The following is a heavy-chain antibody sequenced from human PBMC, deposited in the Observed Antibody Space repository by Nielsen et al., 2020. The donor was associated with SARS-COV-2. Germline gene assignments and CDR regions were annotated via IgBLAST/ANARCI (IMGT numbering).Heavy chain of an antibody. J-gene: IGHJ4*02. V-gene: IGHV4-39*01. CDR2: IYYTGST. D-gene: IGHD6-19*01. Sequence: SCTVSGGSISSSSYYWGWIRQPPGKGLEWIGNIYYTGSTYYNPSLKSRVTISVDTSKNQFSLKLSSVTAADTAIYYCASEYSGGWYYYFDYWGQGTLVTVSS. CDR3: ASEYSGGWYYYFDY. CDR1: GGSISSSSYY.